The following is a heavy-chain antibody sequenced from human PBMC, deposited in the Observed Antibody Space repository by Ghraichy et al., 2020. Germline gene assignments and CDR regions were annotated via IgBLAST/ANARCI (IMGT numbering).Heavy chain of an antibody. CDR2: IKQDGSEK. CDR3: ARGYGDQTG. J-gene: IGHJ4*02. V-gene: IGHV3-7*03. D-gene: IGHD4-17*01. Sequence: GGSLRLSCAASGFTFISYWMSWVRQAPGKGLEWVANIKQDGSEKYYVDSVKGRFTISRDNAKNSLYLQMNSLRAEDTAVYYSARGYGDQTGWGQGTLVTVSS. CDR1: GFTFISYW.